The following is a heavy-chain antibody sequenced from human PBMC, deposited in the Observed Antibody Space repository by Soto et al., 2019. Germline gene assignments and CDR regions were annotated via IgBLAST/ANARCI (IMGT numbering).Heavy chain of an antibody. D-gene: IGHD5-18*01. J-gene: IGHJ4*02. CDR2: IYYSGST. Sequence: SETLSLTCTVSGGSISSYYWSWIRQPPGKGLEWIGYIYYSGSTNYNPSLKSRVTISVDTSKNQFSLKLSSVTAADSAVYYCARTLYSYGPRFDYWGQGTLVTVSS. CDR3: ARTLYSYGPRFDY. V-gene: IGHV4-59*01. CDR1: GGSISSYY.